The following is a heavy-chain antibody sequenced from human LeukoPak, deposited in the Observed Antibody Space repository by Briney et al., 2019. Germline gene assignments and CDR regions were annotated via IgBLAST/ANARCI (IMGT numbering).Heavy chain of an antibody. CDR2: ISSNGGST. CDR3: ARVGTGAVAGDYYMDV. CDR1: GFTFSIYA. V-gene: IGHV3-64*01. J-gene: IGHJ6*03. D-gene: IGHD6-19*01. Sequence: RGSLRLSCAASGFTFSIYAMRWVRQAPGKGLEYVSAISSNGGSTYYANSVKGRFTISRDNSKNTLYLQMGRLRAEDMAVYYCARVGTGAVAGDYYMDVWGKGTTVTVSS.